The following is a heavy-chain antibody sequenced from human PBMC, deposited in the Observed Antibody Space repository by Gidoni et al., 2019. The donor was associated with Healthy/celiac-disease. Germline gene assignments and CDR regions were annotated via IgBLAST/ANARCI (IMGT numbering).Heavy chain of an antibody. CDR3: ARDGGYCSGGSCYPGWFDP. J-gene: IGHJ5*02. Sequence: QVQLVQSGAEVKKPGASVTVSCKASGYTFTSYAMHWVRQAPGQRLEWMGWINAGNGNTKYSQKFQGRVTITRDTSASTAYMELSSLRSEDTAVYYCARDGGYCSGGSCYPGWFDPWGQGTLVTVSS. CDR1: GYTFTSYA. CDR2: INAGNGNT. V-gene: IGHV1-3*01. D-gene: IGHD2-15*01.